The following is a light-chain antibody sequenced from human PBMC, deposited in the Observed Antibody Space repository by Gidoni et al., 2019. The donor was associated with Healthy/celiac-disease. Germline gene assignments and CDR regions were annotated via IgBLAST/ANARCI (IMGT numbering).Light chain of an antibody. CDR3: NSRDSSGNYVV. CDR2: GKN. Sequence: SSELTLDPAVSVALGQTVRITCQGDSLRSYYASWYQQKPGQAPVLVIYGKNNRPSGIPDRFSGSSSGNTASLTITGAQAEDEADYYCNSRDSSGNYVVFGGGTKLTVL. CDR1: SLRSYY. V-gene: IGLV3-19*01. J-gene: IGLJ2*01.